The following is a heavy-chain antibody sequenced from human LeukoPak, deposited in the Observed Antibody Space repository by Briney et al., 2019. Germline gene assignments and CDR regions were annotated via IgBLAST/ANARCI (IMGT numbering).Heavy chain of an antibody. CDR1: GFTFSSYA. J-gene: IGHJ4*02. CDR3: AKYRGQLDY. Sequence: GGSLRLSCAASGFTFSSYAMSWVRRAPGKGLEWVSGITISGGSASYADSVKGRFTISRDNSKNTLYLQMNSLRAEDTAVYYCAKYRGQLDYWGQGTLVTVSS. V-gene: IGHV3-23*01. D-gene: IGHD3-10*01. CDR2: ITISGGSA.